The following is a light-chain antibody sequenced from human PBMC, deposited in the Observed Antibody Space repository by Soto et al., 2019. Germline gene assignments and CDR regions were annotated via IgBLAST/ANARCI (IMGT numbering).Light chain of an antibody. J-gene: IGLJ1*01. CDR2: EVS. V-gene: IGLV2-8*01. CDR3: FSYTSSGTYV. CDR1: RDDVGGYNY. Sequence: QSVLTQPPSASGSPGQSVTISCTGTRDDVGGYNYVSWFQQYPGKAPRLMIYEVSKRPSGVPARFSGSKSGNTASLTISGLQAEDETDYYCFSYTSSGTYVFGTGTKVTVL.